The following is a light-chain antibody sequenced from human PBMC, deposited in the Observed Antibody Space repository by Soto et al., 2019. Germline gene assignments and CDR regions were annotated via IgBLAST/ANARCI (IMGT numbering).Light chain of an antibody. CDR3: SSYTTSGTLVV. J-gene: IGLJ2*01. V-gene: IGLV2-14*01. CDR2: DVS. Sequence: QSALTQPASVSGSPGQSITISCTGTSSDVGGYNYVSWYQQHPGKAPKLMIYDVSNRPSGISNRFSGSKSGNTASLTISGPQAEDEADYYCSSYTTSGTLVVFGGGTKVTVL. CDR1: SSDVGGYNY.